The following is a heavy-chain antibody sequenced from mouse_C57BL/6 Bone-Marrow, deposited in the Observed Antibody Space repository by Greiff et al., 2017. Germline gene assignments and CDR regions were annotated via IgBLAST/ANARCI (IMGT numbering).Heavy chain of an antibody. V-gene: IGHV5-15*01. Sequence: EVMLVESGGGLVQPGGSLKLSCAASGFTFSDYGMAWVRQATRKGPEWVAFISNLAYSIYYAATVTGRFTISRETAKNTLYLEMSSLMSEVTAMYYCARHGIYDVYYSYWYFDFWGTGTTVTVSS. CDR2: ISNLAYSI. J-gene: IGHJ1*03. CDR1: GFTFSDYG. CDR3: ARHGIYDVYYSYWYFDF. D-gene: IGHD2-3*01.